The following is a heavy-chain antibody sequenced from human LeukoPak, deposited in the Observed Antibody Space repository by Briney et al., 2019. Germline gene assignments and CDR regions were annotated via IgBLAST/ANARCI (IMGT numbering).Heavy chain of an antibody. V-gene: IGHV4-59*12. J-gene: IGHJ4*02. D-gene: IGHD5-12*01. CDR1: GGSISSYY. Sequence: SETLSLTCTVSGGSISSYYWSWIRQPPGKGLEWIGYIYYSGSTNYNPSLKSRVTISVDTSKNQFSLKLSSVTAADTAVYYCARGRARLGAYSGYDDYWGQGTLVTVSS. CDR2: IYYSGST. CDR3: ARGRARLGAYSGYDDY.